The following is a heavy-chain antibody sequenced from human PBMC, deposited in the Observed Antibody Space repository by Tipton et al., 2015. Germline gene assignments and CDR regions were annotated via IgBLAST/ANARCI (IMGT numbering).Heavy chain of an antibody. J-gene: IGHJ4*02. D-gene: IGHD4-23*01. Sequence: TLSLTCSVSSGSISSYYWSWIRQSPGKGLEWIGYISYSGSTNYNPSLKSRVTISVDTSKTQFSLKMSSVTASDTAVYYCARARGRHGGLFDSWGQGILVTVSS. CDR1: SGSISSYY. CDR3: ARARGRHGGLFDS. CDR2: ISYSGST. V-gene: IGHV4-59*01.